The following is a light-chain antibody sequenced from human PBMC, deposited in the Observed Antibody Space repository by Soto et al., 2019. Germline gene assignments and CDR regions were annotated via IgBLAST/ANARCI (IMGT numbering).Light chain of an antibody. CDR2: AAS. J-gene: IGKJ1*01. CDR3: QQRYSNPRT. CDR1: QSISSY. V-gene: IGKV1-39*01. Sequence: DIQMTQSPSSLSASVGDRVTITCRASQSISSYLNWYQQKQGKAPKLMMYAASSLQSGVPSRFSGSGSGTDFTLNISRLQPEDFAIYYCQQRYSNPRTFGQGTKVEIK.